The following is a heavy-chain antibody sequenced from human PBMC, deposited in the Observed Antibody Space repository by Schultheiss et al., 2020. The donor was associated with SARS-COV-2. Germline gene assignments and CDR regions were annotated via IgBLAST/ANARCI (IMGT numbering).Heavy chain of an antibody. CDR1: GYTFTSYG. J-gene: IGHJ4*02. V-gene: IGHV1-18*01. Sequence: ASVKVSCKASGYTFTSYGISWVRQAPGQGLEWMGWINPNSGGTNYAQKLQGRVTMTTDTSTSTAYMELRSLRSDDTAVYYCARMTTVTTWYWGQGTLVTVSS. D-gene: IGHD4-17*01. CDR3: ARMTTVTTWY. CDR2: INPNSGGT.